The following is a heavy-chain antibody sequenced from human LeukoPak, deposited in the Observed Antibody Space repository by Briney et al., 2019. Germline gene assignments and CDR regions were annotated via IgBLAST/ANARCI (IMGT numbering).Heavy chain of an antibody. CDR1: GGSFSGYY. V-gene: IGHV4-34*01. CDR3: ASKPVAGHFDY. J-gene: IGHJ4*02. CDR2: INHSGST. Sequence: SETLSLTCAVYGGSFSGYYWSWIRQPPGKGLEWIGEINHSGSTNYNPSLKSRVTISVDTSKNQFSLKLSSVTAADTAVYYCASKPVAGHFDYWGPGTLVTVSS. D-gene: IGHD6-19*01.